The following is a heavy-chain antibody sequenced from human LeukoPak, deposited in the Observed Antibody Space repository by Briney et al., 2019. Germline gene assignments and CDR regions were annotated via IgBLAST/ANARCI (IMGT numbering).Heavy chain of an antibody. V-gene: IGHV1-2*02. J-gene: IGHJ3*02. CDR3: ARSDTITRDAFDI. D-gene: IGHD5-24*01. Sequence: ASVKVSCKASGYTFTGYYMHWVRQAPGQGLEWMGWINPNSGGTNYAQKFQGRVTMTRGTSISTAYMELSRLRSDDTAVYYCARSDTITRDAFDIWGQGTMVTVSS. CDR1: GYTFTGYY. CDR2: INPNSGGT.